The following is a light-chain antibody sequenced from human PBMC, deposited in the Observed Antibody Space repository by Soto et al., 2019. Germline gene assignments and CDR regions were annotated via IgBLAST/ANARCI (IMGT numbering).Light chain of an antibody. CDR1: QSVSSY. V-gene: IGKV3-11*01. J-gene: IGKJ4*01. CDR2: DAS. CDR3: QQRSNWPLT. Sequence: EIVWTQSPATLYLSPGERATLSCRASQSVSSYLAWYQQKPGQAPRLLIYDASNRATGIPARFSGSGSGTDFTLTISSLDPEDFAVYYCQQRSNWPLTFGGGTKVEIK.